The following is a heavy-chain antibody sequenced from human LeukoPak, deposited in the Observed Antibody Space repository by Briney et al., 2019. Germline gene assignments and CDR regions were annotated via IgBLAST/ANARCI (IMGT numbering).Heavy chain of an antibody. J-gene: IGHJ4*02. V-gene: IGHV1-18*01. D-gene: IGHD3-22*01. Sequence: WFSTYNGDTEYAQKLQGRVTMTTDSSTSTGYMELRSQRSDDTAVYYCARDRPTYYYDSSGYNDYWGQGTLVTVSS. CDR3: ARDRPTYYYDSSGYNDY. CDR2: FSTYNGDT.